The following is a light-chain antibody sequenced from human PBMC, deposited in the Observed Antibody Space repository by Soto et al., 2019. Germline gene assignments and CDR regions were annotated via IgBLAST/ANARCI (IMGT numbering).Light chain of an antibody. CDR1: SSDVGGYNY. J-gene: IGLJ1*01. CDR2: EVS. V-gene: IGLV2-14*01. Sequence: QSVVTQPASVSGSPGQSITISCTGTSSDVGGYNYVSWYQQHPGKAPKLMIYEVSNRPSGVSNRFSGSKSGNTVSLTISGLQAEDEADYYCSSYTSSSTLGVFGTGTKVTVL. CDR3: SSYTSSSTLGV.